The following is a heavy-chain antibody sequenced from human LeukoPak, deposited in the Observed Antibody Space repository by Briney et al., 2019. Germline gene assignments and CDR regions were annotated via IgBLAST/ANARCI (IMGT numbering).Heavy chain of an antibody. Sequence: PSETLSLTCAVSGYSISSGYYWGWIRQPPGKGLEWIGSIYHSGSTYYNPSLKSRVTISVDTSKSQFSLKLSSVTAADTAVYYCARARDYGSGTWYFDYWGQGTLVTVSS. CDR1: GYSISSGYY. CDR3: ARARDYGSGTWYFDY. D-gene: IGHD3-10*01. V-gene: IGHV4-38-2*01. CDR2: IYHSGST. J-gene: IGHJ4*02.